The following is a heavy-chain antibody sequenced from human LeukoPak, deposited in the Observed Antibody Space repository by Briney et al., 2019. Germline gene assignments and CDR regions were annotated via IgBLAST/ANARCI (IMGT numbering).Heavy chain of an antibody. J-gene: IGHJ3*02. CDR1: GFTFSNAW. CDR3: ASHVDTAMVTRTRRAFDI. D-gene: IGHD5-18*01. CDR2: IKSKTDGGTT. Sequence: GGSLRLSCAASGFTFSNAWMSWVRQAPGKGLEWVGRIKSKTDGGTTDYAAPVKGRFTISRDDSKNTLYLQMNSLRSEDTAVYYCASHVDTAMVTRTRRAFDIWGQGTMVTVSS. V-gene: IGHV3-15*01.